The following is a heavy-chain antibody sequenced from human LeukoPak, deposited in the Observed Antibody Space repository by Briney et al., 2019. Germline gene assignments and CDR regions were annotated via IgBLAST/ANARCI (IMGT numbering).Heavy chain of an antibody. Sequence: GGSLRLSCAASGFTFSDYYMSWIRQAPGKGLEWVAVIWYDGSNKYYADSVKGRFTISRDNSKNTLYLQMNSLRAEDTAVYYCAREGQAWPPGANSWAELDYWGQGTLVTVSS. D-gene: IGHD6-13*01. V-gene: IGHV3-33*08. J-gene: IGHJ4*02. CDR1: GFTFSDYY. CDR2: IWYDGSNK. CDR3: AREGQAWPPGANSWAELDY.